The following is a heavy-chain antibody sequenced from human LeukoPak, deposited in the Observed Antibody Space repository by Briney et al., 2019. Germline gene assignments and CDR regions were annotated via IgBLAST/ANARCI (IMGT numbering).Heavy chain of an antibody. CDR3: AIGGRYRFDY. D-gene: IGHD3-16*01. Sequence: PGGSLRLSCAPSGFTFTNYWMSWVRQAPGKGLEWVANVKEDGSEKSYVDSVKGRFTISRDNAKNSLYLQMNSLRAEDTAVYYCAIGGRYRFDYWGQGTLVTVSS. CDR2: VKEDGSEK. J-gene: IGHJ4*02. V-gene: IGHV3-7*01. CDR1: GFTFTNYW.